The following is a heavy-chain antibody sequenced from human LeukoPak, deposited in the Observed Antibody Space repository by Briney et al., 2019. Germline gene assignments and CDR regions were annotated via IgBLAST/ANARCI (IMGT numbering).Heavy chain of an antibody. J-gene: IGHJ5*02. V-gene: IGHV3-21*01. CDR3: SRDRLGGLDL. Sequence: GGSLRLSCAASGFVFSTHAINWVRQAPGKGLEWVSSISTMSNYIFYGDSVKGRFTISRDNAKNSVYLQMNSLRPEDTAVYYCSRDRLGGLDLWGQGTLVTVSS. CDR2: ISTMSNYI. CDR1: GFVFSTHA. D-gene: IGHD5-12*01.